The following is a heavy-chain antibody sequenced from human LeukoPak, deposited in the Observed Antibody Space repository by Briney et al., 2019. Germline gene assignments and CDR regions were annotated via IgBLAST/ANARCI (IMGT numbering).Heavy chain of an antibody. CDR2: IYYSGST. D-gene: IGHD6-13*01. CDR1: GGSMSSYY. V-gene: IGHV4-59*08. J-gene: IGHJ3*02. CDR3: ARDYSSSFFRGAFDI. Sequence: SETLSLTCTVSGGSMSSYYWSWIRQSPGKGLEWIGYIYYSGSTNYKPSLKSRVTISVDTSKNQFSLKLSSVTAADTAVYYCARDYSSSFFRGAFDIWGQGTMVTVSS.